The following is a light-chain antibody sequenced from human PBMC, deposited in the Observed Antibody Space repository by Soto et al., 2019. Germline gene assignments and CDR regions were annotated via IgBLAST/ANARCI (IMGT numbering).Light chain of an antibody. CDR3: QQYSRYPFT. CDR1: QSISEW. CDR2: DVS. J-gene: IGKJ3*01. Sequence: DIHMTQSPPTLSASVGDRVTITCRASQSISEWLTWYQQKPGRAPKLLIYDVSSLESGVPSRFSGSGSETEFTLNISSLQPDDFATYYCQQYSRYPFTFGPGTKVDIK. V-gene: IGKV1-5*01.